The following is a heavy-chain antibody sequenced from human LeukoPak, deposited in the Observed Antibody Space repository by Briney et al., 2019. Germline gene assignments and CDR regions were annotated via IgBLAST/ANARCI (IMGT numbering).Heavy chain of an antibody. CDR1: GDSVSSNSAA. J-gene: IGHJ4*02. V-gene: IGHV6-1*01. CDR2: TYYRSKWYN. CDR3: ARGNWNYGLQFVSTIDY. Sequence: SQTLSLTCAISGDSVSSNSAAWNWIRQSPSRGLEWLGRTYYRSKWYNDYAISVKSRITINPDTSKNQFSLQLNSVTPEDTAVYYCARGNWNYGLQFVSTIDYWGQGTLVTVSS. D-gene: IGHD1-7*01.